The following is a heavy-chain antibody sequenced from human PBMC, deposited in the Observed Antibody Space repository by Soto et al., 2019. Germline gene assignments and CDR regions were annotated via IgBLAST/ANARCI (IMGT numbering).Heavy chain of an antibody. CDR2: IYYRWST. CDR1: GGSVRSGSYY. Sequence: PSETLCLTGTVSGGSVRSGSYYWSWIRQHPGKGLEWIGYIYYRWSTNDNPSLKSRVTISMDTSKPQFSLKLRSMTAADTAVYCCERDGDSPFDYWGQGTLVTVSS. CDR3: ERDGDSPFDY. J-gene: IGHJ4*02. D-gene: IGHD2-15*01. V-gene: IGHV4-61*01.